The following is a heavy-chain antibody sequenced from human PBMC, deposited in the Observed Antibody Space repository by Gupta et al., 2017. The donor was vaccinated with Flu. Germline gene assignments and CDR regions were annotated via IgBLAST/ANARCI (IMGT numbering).Heavy chain of an antibody. CDR1: GFSFSRYW. CDR3: SRLNEADDL. V-gene: IGHV3-74*01. CDR2: INGDGSSI. J-gene: IGHJ5*02. Sequence: VQLVESGGDLVQPGGSLRLSCAASGFSFSRYWIHWVRQAPGKGLEWVSRINGDGSSINYADSVKGRFTTSRDNAKNTLYLQMNSLRAEDTAVYYCSRLNEADDLWGHGTLVTVSS. D-gene: IGHD6-13*01.